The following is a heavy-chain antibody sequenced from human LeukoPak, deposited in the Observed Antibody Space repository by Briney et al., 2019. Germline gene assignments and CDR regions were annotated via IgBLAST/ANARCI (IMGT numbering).Heavy chain of an antibody. J-gene: IGHJ1*01. D-gene: IGHD3-22*01. V-gene: IGHV1-46*01. CDR2: INPSGGST. CDR3: ARGHYYDSSDYGGIEH. CDR1: GYTFTSYF. Sequence: GAVKDSCKASGYTFTSYFIHWVRQGLGQRLEWMGIINPSGGSTNYSQKFQGRVIMTRDTSTSTVYMEQSSLRSEDTAVYYCARGHYYDSSDYGGIEHWGQGTLVTVSS.